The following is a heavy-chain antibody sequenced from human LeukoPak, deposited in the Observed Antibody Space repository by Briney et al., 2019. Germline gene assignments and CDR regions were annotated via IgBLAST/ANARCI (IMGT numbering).Heavy chain of an antibody. CDR1: GYTFTGYY. D-gene: IGHD3-10*01. J-gene: IGHJ5*02. CDR2: INPNSGGT. Sequence: EASVEVSCKASGYTFTGYYMHWVRQAPGQGLEWMGWINPNSGGTNYAQKFQGRVTMTRDTSISTAYMELSRLRSDDTAVYYCARDRDTMVRGVIIPNFDPWGQGTLVTVSS. V-gene: IGHV1-2*02. CDR3: ARDRDTMVRGVIIPNFDP.